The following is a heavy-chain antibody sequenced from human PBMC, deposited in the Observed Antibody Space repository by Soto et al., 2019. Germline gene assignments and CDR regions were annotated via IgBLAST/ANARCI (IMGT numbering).Heavy chain of an antibody. CDR3: ARDNGYNDY. J-gene: IGHJ4*02. V-gene: IGHV1-18*04. D-gene: IGHD5-12*01. Sequence: QVQLVQSGAEVKKPGDSVKVSCKASGYTFNVYSFIWVRQAPGQGLEWVGWISTYSGKTEYAQNLQGRVTLTTDTSTKTGYMELGSLRSDDTAVYYCARDNGYNDYWGQGTLVTVSS. CDR2: ISTYSGKT. CDR1: GYTFNVYS.